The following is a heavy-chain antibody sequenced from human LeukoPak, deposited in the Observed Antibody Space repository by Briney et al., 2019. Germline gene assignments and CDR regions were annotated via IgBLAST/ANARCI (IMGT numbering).Heavy chain of an antibody. CDR1: GFMFRDCG. J-gene: IGHJ6*03. CDR3: ARDPGATAWGYYMDV. V-gene: IGHV3-30*02. D-gene: IGHD7-27*01. Sequence: GGSLRLSCAASGFMFRDCGMHWVRQAPGKGLEWVSFIWNDGRSEHYADSVQGRFSVSRDNSDNTLYLHMTNLRPDDTAVYYCARDPGATAWGYYMDVWGTGTTVTVSS. CDR2: IWNDGRSE.